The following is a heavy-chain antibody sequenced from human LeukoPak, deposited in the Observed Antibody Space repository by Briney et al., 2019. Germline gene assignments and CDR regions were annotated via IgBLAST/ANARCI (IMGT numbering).Heavy chain of an antibody. CDR3: AKDSSYGYCFDY. V-gene: IGHV3-30*18. D-gene: IGHD3-10*01. J-gene: IGHJ4*02. Sequence: GGSLRLSCAASGFTFSSYGMHWVRQAPGKGLEWVAVISYDGSNKYYADSVKGRFTISRDNSKNTLYLQMNSLRAEDTAVYYCAKDSSYGYCFDYWGQGTLVTVSS. CDR2: ISYDGSNK. CDR1: GFTFSSYG.